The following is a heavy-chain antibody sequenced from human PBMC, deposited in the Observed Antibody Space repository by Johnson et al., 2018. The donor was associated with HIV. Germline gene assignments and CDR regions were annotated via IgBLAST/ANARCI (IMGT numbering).Heavy chain of an antibody. CDR2: ISYDGSNK. D-gene: IGHD1-26*01. CDR3: ARSHQFGSQGPDDAFDI. J-gene: IGHJ3*02. Sequence: QVQLVESGGGVVQPGRSLRLSCAASGFTFSSYGMHWVRQAPGKGPAWVAVISYDGSNKYYADSMKGRFTIPRDNSKNTLYLQMNSLRAEDTAVYYCARSHQFGSQGPDDAFDIWGQGTMVTVSS. V-gene: IGHV3-30*03. CDR1: GFTFSSYG.